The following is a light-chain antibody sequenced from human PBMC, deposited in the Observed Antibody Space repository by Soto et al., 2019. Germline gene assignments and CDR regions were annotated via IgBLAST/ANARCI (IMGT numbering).Light chain of an antibody. V-gene: IGLV2-14*01. CDR3: SSFTNTYSRYA. CDR2: SVN. J-gene: IGLJ1*01. CDR1: SGDVGGYNY. Sequence: QSVLSQPASVSGSPGQSITISCSGGSGDVGGYNYVSWFQHHSGKAPKLIIYSVNNRPSGISTRFSGSKSGDTASLTISGLQAEDEADYYCSSFTNTYSRYAFGTGTRSPS.